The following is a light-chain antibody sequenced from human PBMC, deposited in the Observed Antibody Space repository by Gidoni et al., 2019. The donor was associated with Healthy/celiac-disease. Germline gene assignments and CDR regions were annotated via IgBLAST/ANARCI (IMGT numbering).Light chain of an antibody. CDR2: AAS. V-gene: IGKV1-39*01. CDR1: QSISSY. Sequence: DVQLTQSPSSLSASVGDRVTITCRASQSISSYLNWYQQKPGKAPKLLIYAASSLQSGVPSRFSGSGSGTDFTITISRLQPEDVATYYYQQSYSTPYTFGQGTKLEIK. J-gene: IGKJ2*01. CDR3: QQSYSTPYT.